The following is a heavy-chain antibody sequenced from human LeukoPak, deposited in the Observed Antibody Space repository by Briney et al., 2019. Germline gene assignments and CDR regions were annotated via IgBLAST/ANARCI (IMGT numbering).Heavy chain of an antibody. CDR3: ARGPYYYDSSKGAFDI. Sequence: SETLSLTCTVSGGSISSYYWSWIRQPAGKGLEWIGRIYTSGSTNYNPSLKSRVTMSVDTSKNQFSLKLSSVIAADTAVYYCARGPYYYDSSKGAFDIWGQGTMVTVSS. CDR1: GGSISSYY. CDR2: IYTSGST. J-gene: IGHJ3*02. D-gene: IGHD3-22*01. V-gene: IGHV4-4*07.